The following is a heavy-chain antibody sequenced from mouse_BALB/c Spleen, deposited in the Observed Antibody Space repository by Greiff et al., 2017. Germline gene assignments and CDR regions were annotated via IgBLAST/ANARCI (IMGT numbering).Heavy chain of an antibody. V-gene: IGHV7-3*02. CDR1: GFTFTDYY. CDR2: IRNKANGYTT. J-gene: IGHJ4*01. CDR3: ARDIRDYDDGAMDY. D-gene: IGHD2-4*01. Sequence: EVKLMESGGGLVQPGGSLRLSCATSGFTFTDYYMSWVRQPPGKALEWLGFIRNKANGYTTEYSASVKGRFTISRDNSQSILYLQMNTLRAEDSATYYCARDIRDYDDGAMDYWGQGTSVTVSS.